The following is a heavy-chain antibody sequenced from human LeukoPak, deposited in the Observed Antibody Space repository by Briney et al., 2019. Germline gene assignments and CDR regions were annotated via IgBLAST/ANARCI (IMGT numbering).Heavy chain of an antibody. V-gene: IGHV3-74*01. CDR2: INSDGSST. J-gene: IGHJ4*02. CDR3: ASGIVGPNFDY. Sequence: GGSLRLSCAASGFTISSYWMHWVRQAPGKGLVWVSRINSDGSSTSYADSVKGRFTISRDNAKNTLYLQMNSLRAEDTAVYYCASGIVGPNFDYWGQGTLVTVSS. D-gene: IGHD1-26*01. CDR1: GFTISSYW.